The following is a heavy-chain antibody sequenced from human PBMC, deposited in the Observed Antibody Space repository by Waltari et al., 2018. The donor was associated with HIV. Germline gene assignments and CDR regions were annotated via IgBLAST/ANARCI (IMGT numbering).Heavy chain of an antibody. J-gene: IGHJ5*02. CDR2: IKQSGST. V-gene: IGHV4-34*01. Sequence: QVQLQQWGAGLLKSSETLSLTCAVYGGSFNDNYWTWIRQSPEKGLEWIGDIKQSGSTNYNPSLRSRLTMSVDTSKRQFSLKLTSVIAADTALYYCARHQGDYVEGWFDPWGQGTLVTVSS. CDR1: GGSFNDNY. D-gene: IGHD3-10*02. CDR3: ARHQGDYVEGWFDP.